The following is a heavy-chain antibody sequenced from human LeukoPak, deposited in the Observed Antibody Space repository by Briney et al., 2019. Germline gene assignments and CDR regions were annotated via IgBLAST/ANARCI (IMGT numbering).Heavy chain of an antibody. Sequence: SVKVSCNASGGTFSSYAISWVRQAPGQGLEWMGGIIPIFGTANYAQKFQGRVTITADESTSTAYMELSSLRSEDTAVYYCARGLSSTVVTNDAFDIWGQGTMVTVSS. V-gene: IGHV1-69*13. D-gene: IGHD4-23*01. CDR3: ARGLSSTVVTNDAFDI. J-gene: IGHJ3*02. CDR1: GGTFSSYA. CDR2: IIPIFGTA.